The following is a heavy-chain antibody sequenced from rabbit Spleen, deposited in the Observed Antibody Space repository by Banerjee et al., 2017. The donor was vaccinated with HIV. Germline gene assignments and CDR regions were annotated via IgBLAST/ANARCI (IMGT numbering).Heavy chain of an antibody. J-gene: IGHJ4*01. V-gene: IGHV1S45*01. CDR2: IYAGSSDTT. CDR1: GFTISSSYY. D-gene: IGHD1-1*01. Sequence: QEQLVESGGGLVQPEGSLTLTCTASGFTISSSYYMCWVRQAPGKGLEWIGCIYAGSSDTTYYASWAKGRFTISKASSTTVTLQMTSLTAADTATYFCAGKTTYYAALWGPGTLVTVS. CDR3: AGKTTYYAAL.